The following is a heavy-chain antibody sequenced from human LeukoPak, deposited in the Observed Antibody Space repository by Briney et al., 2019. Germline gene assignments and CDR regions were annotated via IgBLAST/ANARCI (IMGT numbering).Heavy chain of an antibody. CDR2: IFDGGTT. CDR3: ARVLAAGTGSSAFDI. V-gene: IGHV3-66*01. Sequence: GGSLRLSCAASGFTVNTQYMSWVRQAPGKGLEWVSIIFDGGTTYYGDSVKGRFSISRDTSKNTMDLQMNSLRAEDTAVYYCARVLAAGTGSSAFDIWGQGTMVTVSS. D-gene: IGHD6-13*01. CDR1: GFTVNTQY. J-gene: IGHJ3*02.